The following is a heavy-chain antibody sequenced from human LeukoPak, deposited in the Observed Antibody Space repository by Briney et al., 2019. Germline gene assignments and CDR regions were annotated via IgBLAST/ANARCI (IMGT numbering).Heavy chain of an antibody. D-gene: IGHD6-13*01. Sequence: SETLSLTCAVYGGSFSGYYWSWIRQPPGKGLEWIGEINHSGSTNYNTSLKSRVTISVDTSKNQFSLKLSSVTAADTAVYYCARDGGLIAAAGYFDYWGQGTLVTVSS. CDR3: ARDGGLIAAAGYFDY. V-gene: IGHV4-34*01. CDR2: INHSGST. CDR1: GGSFSGYY. J-gene: IGHJ4*02.